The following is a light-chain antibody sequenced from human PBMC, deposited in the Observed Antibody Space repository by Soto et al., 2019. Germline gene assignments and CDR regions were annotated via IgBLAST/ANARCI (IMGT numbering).Light chain of an antibody. CDR1: QSVDIS. V-gene: IGKV3-15*01. CDR3: QQYRSWPRT. CDR2: GAS. Sequence: EIVMTQSPATLSVSPGERATLSCRASQSVDISLAWYQQKPGQAPRLLIYGASTRATDMPGTFSGRGSGTEFTLTITSLRPEDFGVYYCQQYRSWPRTFGQGTKVDIK. J-gene: IGKJ1*01.